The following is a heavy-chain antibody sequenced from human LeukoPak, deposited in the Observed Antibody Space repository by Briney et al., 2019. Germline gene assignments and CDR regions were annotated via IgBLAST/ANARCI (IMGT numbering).Heavy chain of an antibody. CDR2: ISGSGGST. V-gene: IGHV3-23*01. CDR1: GFTFSSYA. Sequence: GGSLRLSCAASGFTFSSYAMSWVRQAPGKGLEWVSAISGSGGSTYYADSVKGRFTISRDNSKNTLYLQMNSLRAEDTAVYYCAKAEGVYYDILTCYSDYFDYWGQGTLVTASS. J-gene: IGHJ4*02. D-gene: IGHD3-9*01. CDR3: AKAEGVYYDILTCYSDYFDY.